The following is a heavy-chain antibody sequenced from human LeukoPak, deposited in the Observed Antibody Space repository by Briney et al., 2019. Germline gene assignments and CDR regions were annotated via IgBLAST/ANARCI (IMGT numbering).Heavy chain of an antibody. J-gene: IGHJ4*02. Sequence: SETLSLTCTVSGGSISSSSYYWGWIRQPPGKGLEWIGSIYYSGSTYYNPSLKSRVTISVDASKNQFSLKLSSVTAADTAVYYCARQGYYGPFGYWGQGTLVTVSS. CDR3: ARQGYYGPFGY. CDR2: IYYSGST. D-gene: IGHD3-3*01. V-gene: IGHV4-39*01. CDR1: GGSISSSSYY.